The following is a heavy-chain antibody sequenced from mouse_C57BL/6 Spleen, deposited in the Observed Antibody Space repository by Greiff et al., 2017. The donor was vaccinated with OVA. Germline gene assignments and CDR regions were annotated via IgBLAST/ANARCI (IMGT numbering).Heavy chain of an antibody. J-gene: IGHJ4*01. Sequence: VKLQESDAELVKPGASVKISCKVSGYTFTDHPIHWMKQRPEQGLEWIGYIYPRDGSTKYNEKFKGKATLTADKSSSTAYMQLNSLTSEDSAVYICARGDSSGYEAMDYWGQGTSVTVSS. CDR2: IYPRDGST. CDR3: ARGDSSGYEAMDY. V-gene: IGHV1-78*01. D-gene: IGHD3-2*02. CDR1: GYTFTDHP.